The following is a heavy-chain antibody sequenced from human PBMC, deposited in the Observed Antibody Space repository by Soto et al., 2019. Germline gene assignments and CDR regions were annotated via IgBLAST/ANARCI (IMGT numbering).Heavy chain of an antibody. J-gene: IGHJ6*02. Sequence: PGGSLRLSCAASGFTFSDHYMDWVRQAPGKGLEWVGRTRNKANSYTTEYAASVKGRFTISRDDSKNSLYLQMNSLKTEDTAVYYCARGSYVVRGNYYYYGMDVWGQGTTVTVSS. D-gene: IGHD1-26*01. CDR3: ARGSYVVRGNYYYYGMDV. CDR2: TRNKANSYTT. CDR1: GFTFSDHY. V-gene: IGHV3-72*01.